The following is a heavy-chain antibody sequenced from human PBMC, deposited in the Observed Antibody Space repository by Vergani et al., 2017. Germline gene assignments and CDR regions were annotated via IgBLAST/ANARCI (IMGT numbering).Heavy chain of an antibody. Sequence: QITLKESGPTLVKPTQTLTLTCTFSGFPLSTSGVGVGWIRQPPGKALEWLALIYWDDDKRYSPSLKSRLTITKDTSKNQVVLTMTNMDPVDTATYYCALLNPPALFDYWGQGTLVTVSS. CDR1: GFPLSTSGVG. CDR2: IYWDDDK. CDR3: ALLNPPALFDY. D-gene: IGHD2-2*01. V-gene: IGHV2-5*02. J-gene: IGHJ4*02.